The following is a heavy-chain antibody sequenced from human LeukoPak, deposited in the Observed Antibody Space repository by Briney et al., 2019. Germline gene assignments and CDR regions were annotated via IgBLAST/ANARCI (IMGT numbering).Heavy chain of an antibody. CDR1: GLTFSIYT. D-gene: IGHD3-10*01. V-gene: IGHV3-48*02. Sequence: GGSLRLSCSASGLTFSIYTMNWVRQAPGKGLEWVSYISGSSSIIYYADSVKGRFTISRDNAKNSLYLQMNSLRDEDTAVYYCARGESLGCWGQGTLVTVSS. CDR3: ARGESLGC. CDR2: ISGSSSII. J-gene: IGHJ4*02.